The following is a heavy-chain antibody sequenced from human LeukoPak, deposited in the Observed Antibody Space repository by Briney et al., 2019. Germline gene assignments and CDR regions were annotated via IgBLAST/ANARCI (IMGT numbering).Heavy chain of an antibody. J-gene: IGHJ5*02. V-gene: IGHV1-2*02. CDR3: ARDLSDDYGDSYNWFDP. CDR2: INPNSGGT. Sequence: SVKVSCKASGYTFTGYYMHWVRQAPGQGLEWMGWINPNSGGTNYAQKFQGRVTMTRDTSISTAYMELSRLRSDDTAVYYCARDLSDDYGDSYNWFDPWGQGTLVTVSS. D-gene: IGHD4-17*01. CDR1: GYTFTGYY.